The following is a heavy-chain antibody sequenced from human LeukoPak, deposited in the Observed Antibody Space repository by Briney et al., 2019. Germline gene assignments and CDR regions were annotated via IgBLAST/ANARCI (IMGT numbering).Heavy chain of an antibody. CDR3: AKQGPARIPIVVVTAMAH. V-gene: IGHV3-30-3*02. D-gene: IGHD2-21*02. Sequence: GGSLRLSCAASGFTFSTYAMHWVRQAPGKGLEWVAVVSSDEHNKYYADSVKGRFTISRDNSRNTLYLQMNSLRAEDTAVYYCAKQGPARIPIVVVTAMAHWGQGTLVTVSS. J-gene: IGHJ4*02. CDR1: GFTFSTYA. CDR2: VSSDEHNK.